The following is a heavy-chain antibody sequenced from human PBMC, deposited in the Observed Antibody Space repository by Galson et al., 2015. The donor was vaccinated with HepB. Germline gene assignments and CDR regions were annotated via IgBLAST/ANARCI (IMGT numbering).Heavy chain of an antibody. CDR3: AREKTAAAIFDY. CDR2: IWYDGSQK. V-gene: IGHV3-33*01. J-gene: IGHJ4*02. D-gene: IGHD6-13*01. CDR1: GFTFSNYG. Sequence: SLRLSCEASGFTFSNYGMHWVRQAPGKGLEWVAVIWYDGSQKYYGDSVKGRFAISRDNSKDTVYLRMSSLRAEDTAVYYCAREKTAAAIFDYWGQGTLVTVSS.